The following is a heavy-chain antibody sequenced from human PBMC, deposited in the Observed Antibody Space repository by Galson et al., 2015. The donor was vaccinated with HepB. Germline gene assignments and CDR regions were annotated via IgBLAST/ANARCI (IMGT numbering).Heavy chain of an antibody. CDR3: ARLRDYYDSSGYYFDY. Sequence: SVKVSCKASGYTFTSYGISWVRQAPGQRLEWMGWINAGNGNTKYSQKFQGRVTITRDTSASTAYMELSSLRSEDTAVYYCARLRDYYDSSGYYFDYWGQGTLVTVSS. CDR2: INAGNGNT. D-gene: IGHD3-22*01. J-gene: IGHJ4*02. V-gene: IGHV1-3*01. CDR1: GYTFTSYG.